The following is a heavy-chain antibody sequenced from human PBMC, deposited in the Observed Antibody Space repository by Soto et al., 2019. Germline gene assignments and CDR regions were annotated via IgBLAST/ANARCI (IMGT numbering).Heavy chain of an antibody. CDR2: INPNSGGT. CDR1: GYTFTGYY. D-gene: IGHD6-13*01. V-gene: IGHV1-2*04. CDR3: ARAFPSAGYGSQGDYYNGMGV. Sequence: ASVKVSCKASGYTFTGYYMHWVRQAPGQGLEWMGWINPNSGGTNYAQKFQGWVTMTRDTSISTAYMELSRLRSDDTAVYYCARAFPSAGYGSQGDYYNGMGVWGKGSRVTVAS. J-gene: IGHJ6*04.